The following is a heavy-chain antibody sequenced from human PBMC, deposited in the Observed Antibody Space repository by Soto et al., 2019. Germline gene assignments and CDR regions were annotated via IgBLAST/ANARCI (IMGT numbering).Heavy chain of an antibody. CDR2: IIPIFGTA. Sequence: QVQLVQSGAEVKKPGSSVKVSCKASGGTFSSYAISWVRQAPGQGLEWMGGIIPIFGTANYAQKFQGRVTITADESTSTAYMELSSLRSEDTAVYYCARDIVVVPAAPPSWFDPWGQEPWSPSPQ. J-gene: IGHJ5*02. V-gene: IGHV1-69*01. D-gene: IGHD2-2*01. CDR1: GGTFSSYA. CDR3: ARDIVVVPAAPPSWFDP.